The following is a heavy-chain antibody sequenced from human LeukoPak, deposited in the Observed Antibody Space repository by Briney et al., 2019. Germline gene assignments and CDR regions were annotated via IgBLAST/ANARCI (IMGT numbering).Heavy chain of an antibody. CDR1: GGTFSSYA. CDR2: IIPIFGTA. Sequence: GASVKVSCKASGGTFSSYAISWVRQAPGQGLEWMGGIIPIFGTANYAQKFQGRVTITADKSTSTAYMELSSLRSEDTAVYYCARGGYCSGGSCYSDFAYWGQGTLVTVSS. V-gene: IGHV1-69*06. J-gene: IGHJ4*02. CDR3: ARGGYCSGGSCYSDFAY. D-gene: IGHD2-15*01.